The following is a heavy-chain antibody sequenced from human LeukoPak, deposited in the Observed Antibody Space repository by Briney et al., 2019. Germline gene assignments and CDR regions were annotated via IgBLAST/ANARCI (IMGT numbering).Heavy chain of an antibody. CDR1: GFTFSDHY. CDR3: ARGHWGLDS. V-gene: IGHV3-11*04. D-gene: IGHD7-27*01. CDR2: ISHTGTTM. J-gene: IGHJ4*02. Sequence: AGSLRLSCAASGFTFSDHYMSWIRQALGKGLEWVSYISHTGTTMYYADSVKGRFTLSRDNARNSLYLQMNSLRAEDTAVYYCARGHWGLDSWGQGTLVSVSS.